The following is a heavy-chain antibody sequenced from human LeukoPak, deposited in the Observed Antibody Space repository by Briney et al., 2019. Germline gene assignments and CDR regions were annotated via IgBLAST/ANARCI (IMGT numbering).Heavy chain of an antibody. CDR2: INPSGGST. D-gene: IGHD3-22*01. V-gene: IGHV1-46*01. CDR3: ARDPHSSGYYYVFDY. Sequence: ASVKVSCKASGYTFTSYYMHWVRQAPGQGLEWVGIINPSGGSTSYAQKFQGSVTMTRDTSTSTVYMELSSLRSEDTAVYYCARDPHSSGYYYVFDYWGQGTLVTVSS. CDR1: GYTFTSYY. J-gene: IGHJ4*02.